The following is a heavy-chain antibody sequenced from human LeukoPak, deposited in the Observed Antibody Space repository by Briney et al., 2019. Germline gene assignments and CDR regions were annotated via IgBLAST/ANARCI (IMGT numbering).Heavy chain of an antibody. CDR3: AREPRIIAARPQPFDP. J-gene: IGHJ5*02. CDR2: INPNSGGT. D-gene: IGHD6-6*01. CDR1: GYTFTGYY. V-gene: IGHV1-2*02. Sequence: GASVKVSCKASGYTFTGYYMHWVRQAPGQGLEWMGWINPNSGGTNYAQKFQGRVTMTRDTSISTAYMELRSLRSDDTAVYYCAREPRIIAARPQPFDPWGQGTLVTVSS.